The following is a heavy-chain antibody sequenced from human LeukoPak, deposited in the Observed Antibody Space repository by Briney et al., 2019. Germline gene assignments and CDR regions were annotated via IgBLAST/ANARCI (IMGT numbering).Heavy chain of an antibody. V-gene: IGHV3-30-3*01. D-gene: IGHD3-3*01. Sequence: GGSLRLSCAASGFTFSSYAMHWVRQAPGKGLEGVAVISYDGSNKYYADSVKGRFTISRDNSKNTLYLQMNSLRAEDTAVYYSASDYDFWSGPSADWGQGTLVTVSS. CDR1: GFTFSSYA. CDR2: ISYDGSNK. J-gene: IGHJ4*02. CDR3: ASDYDFWSGPSAD.